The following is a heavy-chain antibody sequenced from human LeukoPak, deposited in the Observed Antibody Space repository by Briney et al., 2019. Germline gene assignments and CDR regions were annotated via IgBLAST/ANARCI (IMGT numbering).Heavy chain of an antibody. CDR1: VGSISSYL. J-gene: IGHJ4*02. V-gene: IGHV4-59*01. CDR2: IYYSGST. D-gene: IGHD1-26*01. CDR3: ARGQYSGSCFDN. Sequence: PSETLSLTCTVSVGSISSYLWSWIRQPPGKGLEWIGYIYYSGSTNYNPSLKSRVTILVDTSKNQFSLKVSSVTAADTAVYYCARGQYSGSCFDNWGQGNLVTVSS.